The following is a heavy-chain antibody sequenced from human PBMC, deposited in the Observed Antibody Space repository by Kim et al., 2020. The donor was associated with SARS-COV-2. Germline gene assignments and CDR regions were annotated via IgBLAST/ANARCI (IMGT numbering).Heavy chain of an antibody. CDR3: ARGPKKQQLVRAWPYWYF. V-gene: IGHV4-34*01. J-gene: IGHJ2*01. CDR2: INHSGST. CDR1: GGSFSGYY. Sequence: SETLSLTCAVYGGSFSGYYWSWIRQPPGKGLEWIGEINHSGSTNYNPSLKSRVTISVDTSKNQFSLKLSSVTAADTAVYYCARGPKKQQLVRAWPYWYF. D-gene: IGHD6-13*01.